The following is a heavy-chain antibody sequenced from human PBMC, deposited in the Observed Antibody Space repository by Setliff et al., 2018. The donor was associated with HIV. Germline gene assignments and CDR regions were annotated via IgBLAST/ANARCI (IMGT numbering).Heavy chain of an antibody. V-gene: IGHV4-39*07. CDR2: INHSGST. D-gene: IGHD2-2*01. J-gene: IGHJ4*02. CDR1: GGSISSSSYY. CDR3: VTSSSWSSRLNF. Sequence: SETLSLTCTVSGGSISSSSYYWGWIRQPPGKGLEWIGEINHSGSTAYNPSLKSRVTISVDTSKNQFSLKLNSVTAADTAVYYCVTSSSWSSRLNFWGPGMLVTVSS.